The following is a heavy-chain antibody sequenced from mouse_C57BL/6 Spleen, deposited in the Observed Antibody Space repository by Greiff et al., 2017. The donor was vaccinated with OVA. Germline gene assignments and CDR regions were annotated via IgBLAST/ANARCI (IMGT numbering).Heavy chain of an antibody. J-gene: IGHJ3*01. Sequence: QVQLQQSGAELMKPGASVKLSCKATGYTFTGYWIEWVKQRPGHGLEWIGEIYPRSGNTYYNEKFKGKATLTADKSSSTAYMELRSLTSEDSAVYFCARDYDYDGTSPFAYWGQGTLVTVSA. V-gene: IGHV1-9*01. D-gene: IGHD2-4*01. CDR3: ARDYDYDGTSPFAY. CDR1: GYTFTGYW. CDR2: IYPRSGNT.